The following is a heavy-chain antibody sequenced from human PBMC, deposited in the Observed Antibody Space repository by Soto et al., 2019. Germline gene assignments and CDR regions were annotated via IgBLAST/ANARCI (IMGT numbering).Heavy chain of an antibody. D-gene: IGHD7-27*01. Sequence: GGSLRLSCAASGFTFSGSAMHWVRQASGKGLEWVGRIRSKANRYATAYAASVKGRFTISREDSKNTSYLQMNSLKTEDTAVYSCTRRGYLGIGYGMDVWGQGTTVTVSS. CDR3: TRRGYLGIGYGMDV. V-gene: IGHV3-73*01. CDR1: GFTFSGSA. J-gene: IGHJ6*02. CDR2: IRSKANRYAT.